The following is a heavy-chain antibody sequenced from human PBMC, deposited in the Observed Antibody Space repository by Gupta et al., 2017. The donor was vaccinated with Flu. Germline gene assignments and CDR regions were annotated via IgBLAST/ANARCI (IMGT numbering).Heavy chain of an antibody. CDR1: GYSFTTYA. CDR3: ARGVLDILTAGRHYFYYYMDV. V-gene: IGHV1-3*01. Sequence: QVQLVQSGAEVKKPGASVKVSCKASGYSFTTYAMHWVRQAPGQRLEWMGWVNPGNGFTKYSQRFQGRVTITRDTSTTTAYMELASLRSEDTAVYYCARGVLDILTAGRHYFYYYMDVWGKGTTVTVSS. CDR2: VNPGNGFT. D-gene: IGHD3-9*01. J-gene: IGHJ6*03.